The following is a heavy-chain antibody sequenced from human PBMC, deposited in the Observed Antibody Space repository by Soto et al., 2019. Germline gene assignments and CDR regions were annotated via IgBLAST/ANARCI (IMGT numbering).Heavy chain of an antibody. V-gene: IGHV3-66*01. CDR3: ARFVSSSSPFDY. J-gene: IGHJ4*02. Sequence: EVQLVESGGGLVQPGGSLRLSCAASGFTVSSNYMSWVRQAPGRGLEWVSVIYSGGSTYYADSVKGRFTISRNNSKNTLYLQMNSLRAEDTAVYYCARFVSSSSPFDYWGQGTLVTVSS. D-gene: IGHD6-6*01. CDR1: GFTVSSNY. CDR2: IYSGGST.